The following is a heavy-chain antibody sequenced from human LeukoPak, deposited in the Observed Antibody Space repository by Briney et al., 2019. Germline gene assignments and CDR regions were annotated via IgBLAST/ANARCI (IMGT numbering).Heavy chain of an antibody. CDR2: ISYDGSNK. J-gene: IGHJ4*02. Sequence: GRSLRLSCAASGFTFSSYGMHWVRQAPGKGLEWVAVISYDGSNKYYADSVKGRFTISRDNSKNTLYLQMNSLRAEDTAVYYCAKPLVSGYWGQGTLVTDSS. CDR1: GFTFSSYG. V-gene: IGHV3-30*18. CDR3: AKPLVSGY. D-gene: IGHD2-21*01.